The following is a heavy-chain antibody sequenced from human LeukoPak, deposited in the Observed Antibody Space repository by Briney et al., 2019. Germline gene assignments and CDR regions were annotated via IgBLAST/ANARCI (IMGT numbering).Heavy chain of an antibody. D-gene: IGHD4-23*01. CDR3: AGGDYGGNALDY. Sequence: SETLSLTCTVSGGSISSSSYYWGWIRQPPGKGLEWIGSIYYSGSTYYNPSLKSRVTISVDTSKNQFSLKLSSVTAADTAVYYRAGGDYGGNALDYWGQGTLVTVSS. J-gene: IGHJ4*02. CDR2: IYYSGST. CDR1: GGSISSSSYY. V-gene: IGHV4-39*07.